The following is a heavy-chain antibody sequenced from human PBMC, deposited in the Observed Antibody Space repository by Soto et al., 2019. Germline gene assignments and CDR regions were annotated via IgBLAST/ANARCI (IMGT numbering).Heavy chain of an antibody. V-gene: IGHV3-23*01. CDR3: AKGGLRYLDWNGMDV. J-gene: IGHJ6*02. D-gene: IGHD3-9*01. Sequence: PGVSLRLSCAASGFTFNNHGMSWVRQAPGKGLECVSTISGSGGNTYYADSVKGRFTISRDNSKNTLYLQMSSLRAEDTAVYYCAKGGLRYLDWNGMDVWGQGTTVTVSS. CDR2: ISGSGGNT. CDR1: GFTFNNHG.